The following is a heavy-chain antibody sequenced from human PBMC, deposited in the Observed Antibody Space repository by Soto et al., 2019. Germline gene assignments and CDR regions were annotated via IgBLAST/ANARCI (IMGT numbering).Heavy chain of an antibody. CDR2: IIPIFGTA. V-gene: IGHV1-69*01. J-gene: IGHJ5*02. Sequence: QVQLVQSGAEVKKPGSSVKVSCKASGGTFSSYAISWVRQAPGQGLEWMGGIIPIFGTANYGQKLQGRVTITADESTSTAYMELSSLRSEDTAVYYCARGSYDFWSGPTLENWFDPWGQGTLVTVSS. D-gene: IGHD3-3*01. CDR1: GGTFSSYA. CDR3: ARGSYDFWSGPTLENWFDP.